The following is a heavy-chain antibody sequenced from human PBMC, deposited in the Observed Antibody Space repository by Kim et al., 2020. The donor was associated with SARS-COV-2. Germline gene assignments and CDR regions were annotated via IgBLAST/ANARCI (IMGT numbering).Heavy chain of an antibody. CDR3: ASTGSRWYYYYYGMDV. D-gene: IGHD6-13*01. Sequence: GGSLRLSCAASGFTFSSYWMSWVRQAPGKGLEWVANIKQDGSEKYYVDSVKGRFTISRDNAKNSLYLQMNSLRAEDTAVYYCASTGSRWYYYYYGMDVWGHGTTGTVSS. CDR2: IKQDGSEK. J-gene: IGHJ6*02. CDR1: GFTFSSYW. V-gene: IGHV3-7*01.